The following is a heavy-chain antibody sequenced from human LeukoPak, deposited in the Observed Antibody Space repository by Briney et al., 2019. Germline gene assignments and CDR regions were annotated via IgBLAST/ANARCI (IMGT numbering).Heavy chain of an antibody. V-gene: IGHV4-30-2*01. J-gene: IGHJ5*02. Sequence: SQTLSLTCDVSGGSISSGLYSWSWIRQPLGKGLEWIGYIYHTGSTYYNPSLKSRVTISVDTSKNQFSLRLSSVTAADTAVYYCARLQYCSGTSCYWFDPWGQGTLVTVSS. CDR1: GGSISSGLYS. CDR2: IYHTGST. D-gene: IGHD2-2*01. CDR3: ARLQYCSGTSCYWFDP.